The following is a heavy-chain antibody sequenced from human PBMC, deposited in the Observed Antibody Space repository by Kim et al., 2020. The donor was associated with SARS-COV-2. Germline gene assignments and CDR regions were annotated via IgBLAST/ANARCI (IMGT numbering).Heavy chain of an antibody. V-gene: IGHV3-23*01. CDR3: ATPPYDIVVVVVI. J-gene: IGHJ3*02. D-gene: IGHD2-15*01. Sequence: SADSGKGRFTISRDNSKNTLYLQMNSLRAEDTAVYYCATPPYDIVVVVVIWGQGTMVTVSS.